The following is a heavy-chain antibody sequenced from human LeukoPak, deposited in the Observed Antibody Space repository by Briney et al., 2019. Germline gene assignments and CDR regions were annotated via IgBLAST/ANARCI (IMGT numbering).Heavy chain of an antibody. CDR3: ASEGMVLAYCGGDCYIFDY. V-gene: IGHV1-69*01. D-gene: IGHD2-21*01. J-gene: IGHJ4*02. CDR1: GRRFRRYA. Sequence: WVNLSSIVSGRRFRRYAIRRVRQAPGPGLEWRGGIIPIFGTANYAQKLQGRVTITADESPTTAYMELSSLSCEDTAVYYCASEGMVLAYCGGDCYIFDYWGQGTLVTVSS. CDR2: IIPIFGTA.